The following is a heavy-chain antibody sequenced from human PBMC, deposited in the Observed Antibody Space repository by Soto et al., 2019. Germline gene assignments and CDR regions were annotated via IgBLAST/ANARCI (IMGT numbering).Heavy chain of an antibody. CDR1: GFSFTNFS. Sequence: GGSPRLSSAAPGFSFTNFSLSWVPQGPGKGLEWVAGIGASGDITWYAHSGKGRLSISRDNSKNTLYLKLNSLRFEDTAVYYCEKDDFTDRGDDYFDYWGPGTLVTVSS. J-gene: IGHJ4*02. V-gene: IGHV3-23*01. D-gene: IGHD2-21*02. CDR2: IGASGDIT. CDR3: EKDDFTDRGDDYFDY.